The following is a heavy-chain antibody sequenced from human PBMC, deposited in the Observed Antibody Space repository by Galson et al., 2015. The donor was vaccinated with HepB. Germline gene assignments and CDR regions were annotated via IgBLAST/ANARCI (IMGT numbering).Heavy chain of an antibody. CDR1: GLTFSSYW. D-gene: IGHD3-10*01. CDR2: ITEDGSRK. CDR3: ARCPFTEFYGSGTYFDI. J-gene: IGHJ4*02. V-gene: IGHV3-7*01. Sequence: SLRLSCAASGLTFSSYWMSWVRRAPGKGLEWVAHITEDGSRKQYADSVRGRFPISRDNTKNSLFLQMNSLRAEDPAVYYCARCPFTEFYGSGTYFDIWGQGTLVTVSS.